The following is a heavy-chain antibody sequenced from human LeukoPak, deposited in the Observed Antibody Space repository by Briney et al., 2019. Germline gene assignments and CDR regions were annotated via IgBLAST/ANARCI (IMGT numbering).Heavy chain of an antibody. J-gene: IGHJ4*02. V-gene: IGHV3-21*01. Sequence: GGSLRLSCAASGFTFSDYSMNWVRQTPRKGLERVSCISGSGRYIYYADSVKGRFTISRDNAKMSLHLKVNSLRAEDAAVYYCVRERFHGSGAPKFDFWGQGTLVTVSS. CDR1: GFTFSDYS. CDR2: ISGSGRYI. CDR3: VRERFHGSGAPKFDF. D-gene: IGHD3-10*01.